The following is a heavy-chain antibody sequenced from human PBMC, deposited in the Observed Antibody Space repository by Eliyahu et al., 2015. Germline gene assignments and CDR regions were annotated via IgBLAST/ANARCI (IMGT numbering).Heavy chain of an antibody. CDR1: GFTLSPYQ. CDR2: MNSDGSWT. CDR3: ARDGGVPEHDWYFDL. D-gene: IGHD2-2*01. V-gene: IGHV3-74*01. Sequence: DVQLVESGGGLVQPGGSLRLSCAASGFTLSPYQMHWVRQVPGKGLVWVSRMNSDGSWTHYADSVQGRFTVSRDNARNTLYLQMNSLRAEDTAVYYCARDGGVPEHDWYFDLWGCGTLVTVSS. J-gene: IGHJ2*01.